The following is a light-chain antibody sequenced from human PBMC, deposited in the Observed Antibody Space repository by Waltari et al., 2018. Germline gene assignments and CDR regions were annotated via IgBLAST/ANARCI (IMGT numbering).Light chain of an antibody. CDR1: QDIKGW. J-gene: IGKJ4*01. Sequence: DIQMTQSPSVVSASVGDRVTITCRTSQDIKGWLAWYQQKPGRAPSLLIYGASNLQRGAPSRFSGSGYGTEFTLTISNLQPEDFATYYCQQANSFPLTFGGGTTVDSK. V-gene: IGKV1-12*01. CDR3: QQANSFPLT. CDR2: GAS.